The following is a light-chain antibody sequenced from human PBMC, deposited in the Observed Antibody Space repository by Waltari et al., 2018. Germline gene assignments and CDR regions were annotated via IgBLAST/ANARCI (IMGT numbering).Light chain of an antibody. V-gene: IGLV4-69*01. CDR1: SGHSSYA. CDR2: LNSDGSH. Sequence: QLVLTQSPSASASLGASVKLTCTLRSGHSSYAIAWHQQQPEQGPRYLMKLNSDGSHSKGDGIPDRFSGSSSGAERYLTISSLQSEDEADYYCQTWGTGIRVFGGGTKLTVL. J-gene: IGLJ2*01. CDR3: QTWGTGIRV.